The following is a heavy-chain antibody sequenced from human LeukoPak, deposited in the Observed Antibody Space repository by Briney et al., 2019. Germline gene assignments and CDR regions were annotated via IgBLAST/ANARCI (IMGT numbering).Heavy chain of an antibody. D-gene: IGHD3-9*01. Sequence: SKTLSLTCAISGDSVSSKSAAWNWIRQSPSRGLEWLGRTYYRSKWYNDYAVSVKSRISVNPDTTKNQFSLQLSSVTPEDTAVYYCARAYYDISTGYLDYWGQGTLVTVSS. CDR1: GDSVSSKSAA. CDR3: ARAYYDISTGYLDY. CDR2: TYYRSKWYN. V-gene: IGHV6-1*01. J-gene: IGHJ4*02.